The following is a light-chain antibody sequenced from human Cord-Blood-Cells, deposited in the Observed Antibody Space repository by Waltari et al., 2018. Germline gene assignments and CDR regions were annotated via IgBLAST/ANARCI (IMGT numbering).Light chain of an antibody. Sequence: QSALTQPASVSGSPGQSITISCTGTSLDVGSSNLVSWYQQHPGKAPKLMIYEGSKRPSGVSNRFSGSKSGNTASLTISGLQAEDEADYYCCSYAGSSTPYVFGTGTKVTVL. CDR2: EGS. V-gene: IGLV2-23*01. CDR3: CSYAGSSTPYV. J-gene: IGLJ1*01. CDR1: SLDVGSSNL.